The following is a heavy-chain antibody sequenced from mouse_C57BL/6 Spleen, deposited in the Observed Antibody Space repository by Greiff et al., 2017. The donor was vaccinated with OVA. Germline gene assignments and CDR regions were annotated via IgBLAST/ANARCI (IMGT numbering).Heavy chain of an antibody. D-gene: IGHD1-3*01. V-gene: IGHV1-18*01. Sequence: EVQLVESGPELVKPGASVKIPCKASGYTFTDYNMDWVKQSHGKSLEWIGDINPDNGGTIYNQKFKGKATLTVDKSSSTAYMELRSLTSEDTAVYYCARRYRRVAWFAYWGQGTLVTVSA. J-gene: IGHJ3*01. CDR1: GYTFTDYN. CDR2: INPDNGGT. CDR3: ARRYRRVAWFAY.